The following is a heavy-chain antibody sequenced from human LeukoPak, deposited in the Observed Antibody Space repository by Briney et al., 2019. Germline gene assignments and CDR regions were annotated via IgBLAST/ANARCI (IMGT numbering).Heavy chain of an antibody. CDR2: INTDTGNP. CDR3: ARGRGYCSSTSCYAGYYFDY. J-gene: IGHJ4*02. D-gene: IGHD2-2*01. Sequence: GASVKVSCKASGYTFTNYAMSWVRQAPGQGLEWMGWINTDTGNPTYAQGFTGRFVFSLDTSVSTAYLQISSLKAEDTAVYYCARGRGYCSSTSCYAGYYFDYWGQGTLVTVSS. CDR1: GYTFTNYA. V-gene: IGHV7-4-1*02.